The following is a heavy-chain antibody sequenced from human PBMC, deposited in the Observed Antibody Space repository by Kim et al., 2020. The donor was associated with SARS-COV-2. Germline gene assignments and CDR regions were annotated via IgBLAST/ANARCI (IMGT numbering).Heavy chain of an antibody. D-gene: IGHD5-12*01. Sequence: ASVKVSCKASGYTFTSYAMHWVRQAPGQRLEWMGWINAGNGNTKYSQKFQGRVTITRDTSASTAYMELSSLRSEDTAVYYCARRGGGGYDPGRVWFDPWGQGTLVTVSS. J-gene: IGHJ5*02. CDR2: INAGNGNT. CDR1: GYTFTSYA. CDR3: ARRGGGGYDPGRVWFDP. V-gene: IGHV1-3*01.